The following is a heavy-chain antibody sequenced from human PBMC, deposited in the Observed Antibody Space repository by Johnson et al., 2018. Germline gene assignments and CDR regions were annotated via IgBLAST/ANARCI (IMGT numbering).Heavy chain of an antibody. Sequence: VQLVESGGGVVQPGRSLRLSCAASGFTFSSYGMHWVRQAPGKGLEWVAVISYDGSNKYYADSVKGRFTISRDNSKNTLYLQMNSLRAEDTAVYYCAKVYLRSGSYPLPYYYYGMDVWGQGTTVTVSS. CDR1: GFTFSSYG. CDR3: AKVYLRSGSYPLPYYYYGMDV. D-gene: IGHD1-26*01. V-gene: IGHV3-30*18. J-gene: IGHJ6*02. CDR2: ISYDGSNK.